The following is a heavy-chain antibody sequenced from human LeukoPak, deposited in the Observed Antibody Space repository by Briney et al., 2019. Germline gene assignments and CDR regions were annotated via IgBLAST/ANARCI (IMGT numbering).Heavy chain of an antibody. Sequence: SETLSLTCTVSGGSISSYYWSWIRQPPGKGLEWIGYIYYSGSTNYNPSLRSRVTMSVDTSKNQFSLKLSSVTAADTAVYYCARQNSVAGTLDYWGQGTLVTVSS. CDR2: IYYSGST. CDR3: ARQNSVAGTLDY. D-gene: IGHD6-19*01. J-gene: IGHJ4*02. V-gene: IGHV4-59*08. CDR1: GGSISSYY.